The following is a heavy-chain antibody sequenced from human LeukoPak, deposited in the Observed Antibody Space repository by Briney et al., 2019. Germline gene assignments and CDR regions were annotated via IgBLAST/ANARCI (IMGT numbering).Heavy chain of an antibody. Sequence: PSETLSLTCAVYGGSFSGYYWSWSRQPPGRGLEWIGEINHSGSTNYNPSLKSRVTMSVDTSKNQFSLKLSSVTAADTAVYYCSRGSKIAARPSAFDIWGLGTMVTVSS. V-gene: IGHV4-34*01. J-gene: IGHJ3*02. D-gene: IGHD6-6*01. CDR1: GGSFSGYY. CDR3: SRGSKIAARPSAFDI. CDR2: INHSGST.